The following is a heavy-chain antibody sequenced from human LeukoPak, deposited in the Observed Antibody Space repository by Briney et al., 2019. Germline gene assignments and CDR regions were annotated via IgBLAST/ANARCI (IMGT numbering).Heavy chain of an antibody. V-gene: IGHV1-46*01. CDR2: INPSGGST. Sequence: ASVKLSCKASGYTFTSYFMHWVRQAPGQGLEWMGIINPSGGSTSYAQKCQGRVTMARDTSTSTVYMELSSLRSEDTAVYYCARGVSSAFFDYWGQGTLVTVSS. CDR3: ARGVSSAFFDY. CDR1: GYTFTSYF. D-gene: IGHD6-19*01. J-gene: IGHJ4*02.